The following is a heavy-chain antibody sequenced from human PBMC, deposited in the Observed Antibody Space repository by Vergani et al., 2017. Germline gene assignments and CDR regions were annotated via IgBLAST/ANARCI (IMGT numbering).Heavy chain of an antibody. V-gene: IGHV3-30-3*01. CDR1: GFTFSSYA. CDR2: ISYDGSNK. J-gene: IGHJ4*02. D-gene: IGHD3-22*01. Sequence: QVQLVESGGGVVQPGRSLRLSCAASGFTFSSYAMHWVRQAPGKGLEWVAVISYDGSNKYYADSVKGRFTISRDNAKNTLYLQMNSLRAEDTAVYYCAFAGDSRVYFDYWGQGTLVTVSS. CDR3: AFAGDSRVYFDY.